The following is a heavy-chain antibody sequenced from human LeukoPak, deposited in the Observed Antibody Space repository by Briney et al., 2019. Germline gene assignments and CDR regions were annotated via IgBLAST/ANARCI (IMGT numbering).Heavy chain of an antibody. V-gene: IGHV5-51*01. J-gene: IGHJ3*01. CDR1: GHTFSISW. CDR3: ARCGHYDAYRV. CDR2: IYVGDSDT. D-gene: IGHD2-21*02. Sequence: GESLKISCKGSGHTFSISWVGWVRQKPGEGLEWMGIIYVGDSDTRYNPSFQGQVTISADRSTSTAYLQWSSLKSSDTAIYYCARCGHYDAYRVWGQGTLVSVSS.